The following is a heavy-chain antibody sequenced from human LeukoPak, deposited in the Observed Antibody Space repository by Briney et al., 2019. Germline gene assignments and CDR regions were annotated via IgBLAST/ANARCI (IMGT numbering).Heavy chain of an antibody. V-gene: IGHV3-11*01. J-gene: IGHJ4*02. CDR1: GFTFRNFF. CDR3: ARSGYSSSWYLPY. D-gene: IGHD6-13*01. CDR2: IGSSGNTI. Sequence: GGSLRLSCTGSGFTFRNFFMTWIRRAPGKGLEWVSYIGSSGNTIYYADSVKGRFTISRDNVRNSVYLHMNSLRAEDTAVYYCARSGYSSSWYLPYWGQGTLVTVSS.